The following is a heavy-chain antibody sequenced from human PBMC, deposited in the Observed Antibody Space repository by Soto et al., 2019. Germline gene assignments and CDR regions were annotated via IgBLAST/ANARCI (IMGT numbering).Heavy chain of an antibody. CDR1: GFTFSTYG. Sequence: PGGSLRLSCAASGFTFSTYGMHWVRQPPGKGLEWVAFISSDGKSENYADPVKGRFSISTDNSKNTLSLQMKSLRVEDTAVYYCAKTITTYSGDSRGPGALVHXWGQATLVTVSX. CDR2: ISSDGKSE. V-gene: IGHV3-30*18. J-gene: IGHJ4*02. D-gene: IGHD3-22*01. CDR3: AKTITTYSGDSRGPGALVHX.